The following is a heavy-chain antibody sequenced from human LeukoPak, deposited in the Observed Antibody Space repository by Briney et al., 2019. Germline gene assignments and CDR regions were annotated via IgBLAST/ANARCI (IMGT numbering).Heavy chain of an antibody. CDR3: ARALYCSGGSCYSGYAFDI. D-gene: IGHD2-15*01. CDR2: ISAYNGNT. Sequence: ASVKVSCKASGYTFTSYGISWVRQAPGQGLEWMGWISAYNGNTNYAQELQGRVTMTTDTSTSTAYMELRSLRSDDTAVYYCARALYCSGGSCYSGYAFDIWGQGTMVTVSS. CDR1: GYTFTSYG. J-gene: IGHJ3*02. V-gene: IGHV1-18*01.